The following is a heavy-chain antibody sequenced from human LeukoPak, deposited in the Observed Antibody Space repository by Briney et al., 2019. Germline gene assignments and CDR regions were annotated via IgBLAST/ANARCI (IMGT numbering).Heavy chain of an antibody. D-gene: IGHD5-18*01. CDR2: INHSGST. V-gene: IGHV4-34*01. J-gene: IGHJ6*03. CDR3: ARQRSGCSYGLGDYYYYYMDV. CDR1: GGSFSGYY. Sequence: SETLSLTCAVYGGSFSGYYWSWIRQPPGKGLEWIGEINHSGSTNYNPSLKSRVTISVDTSKNQFSLKLSSVTAADTAVYYCARQRSGCSYGLGDYYYYYMDVWGKGTTVTISS.